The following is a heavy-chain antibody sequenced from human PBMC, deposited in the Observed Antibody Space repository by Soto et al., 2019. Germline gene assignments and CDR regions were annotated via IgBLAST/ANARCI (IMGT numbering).Heavy chain of an antibody. Sequence: GWSLRLSCAASGFTFSSYWMSWVRQAPGKGLEWVANIKQDGSEKYYVDSVKGRFTISRDNAKNSLYLQMNSLRAEDTAVYYCARKGGPVAGTYYYYYGMDVWGQGTTVTVSS. J-gene: IGHJ6*02. D-gene: IGHD6-19*01. CDR3: ARKGGPVAGTYYYYYGMDV. V-gene: IGHV3-7*01. CDR1: GFTFSSYW. CDR2: IKQDGSEK.